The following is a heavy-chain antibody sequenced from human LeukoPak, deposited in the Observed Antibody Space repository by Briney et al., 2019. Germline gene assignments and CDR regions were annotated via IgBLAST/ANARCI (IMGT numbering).Heavy chain of an antibody. CDR2: INPSGGST. D-gene: IGHD4-17*01. Sequence: GASVKVSCKASGYTFTSYYMHWVRQAPGQGLEWMGIINPSGGSTNYAQKLQGRVTMTTDTSTSTAYMELRSLRSDDTAVYYCARVDYGNWFDPWGQGTLVTVSS. CDR1: GYTFTSYY. V-gene: IGHV1-46*01. CDR3: ARVDYGNWFDP. J-gene: IGHJ5*02.